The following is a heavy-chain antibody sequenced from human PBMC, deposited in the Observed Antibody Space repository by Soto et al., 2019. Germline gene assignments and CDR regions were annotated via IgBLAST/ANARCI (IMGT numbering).Heavy chain of an antibody. CDR3: ARSSGYYCVDY. J-gene: IGHJ4*02. Sequence: QVQLVQSGAEVKKPGASVKGSCKASGYTFTSYAMHWVRQAPGQRLEWMGWINAGNGNTKYSQKFQGRVTITRDTSASTAYMELSSLRSEDTAVYYCARSSGYYCVDYWGQGTLVTVSS. CDR2: INAGNGNT. D-gene: IGHD3-22*01. CDR1: GYTFTSYA. V-gene: IGHV1-3*01.